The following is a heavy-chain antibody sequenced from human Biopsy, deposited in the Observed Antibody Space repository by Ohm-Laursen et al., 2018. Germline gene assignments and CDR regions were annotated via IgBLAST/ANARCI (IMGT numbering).Heavy chain of an antibody. CDR2: IFYDGSNT. CDR1: GFTFNNYG. D-gene: IGHD4-11*01. J-gene: IGHJ4*02. CDR3: ARDSTINTVTTADY. V-gene: IGHV3-33*08. Sequence: SLRLSCTASGFTFNNYGMQWVRQAPGKGLEWVAFIFYDGSNTYYGDSVQGRFTISRDNSKNTVYLQMNSLRAEDTAIYYCARDSTINTVTTADYWGQGTLVTVSS.